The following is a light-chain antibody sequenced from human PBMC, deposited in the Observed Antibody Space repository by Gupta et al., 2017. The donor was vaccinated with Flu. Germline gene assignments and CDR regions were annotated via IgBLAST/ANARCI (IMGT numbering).Light chain of an antibody. CDR3: RQALQTPST. Sequence: DIVMTQSPLSLRVTPGEPASISCTFRQSLLHSNGYNYLDWYLQKPGQSPQLLIYLGSNRASGVPDRFSGSGSGTDFTLKISRVVAEDVGVYYCRQALQTPSTFGQGTLLEIK. V-gene: IGKV2-28*01. CDR1: QSLLHSNGYNY. CDR2: LGS. J-gene: IGKJ5*01.